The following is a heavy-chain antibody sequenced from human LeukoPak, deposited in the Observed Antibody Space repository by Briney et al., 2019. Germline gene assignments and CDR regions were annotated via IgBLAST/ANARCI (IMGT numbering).Heavy chain of an antibody. CDR2: INPSGGST. D-gene: IGHD2-15*01. Sequence: ASVKVSCKASGYTFTSYYMHWVRQAPGQGLEWMGIINPSGGSTSYAQKFQGRVTMTRDTSTSTVYMELSSLRSEDTAVYYCARAYCSGGSCYSFSYFDYWGQGTLVTVSS. CDR3: ARAYCSGGSCYSFSYFDY. CDR1: GYTFTSYY. V-gene: IGHV1-46*01. J-gene: IGHJ4*02.